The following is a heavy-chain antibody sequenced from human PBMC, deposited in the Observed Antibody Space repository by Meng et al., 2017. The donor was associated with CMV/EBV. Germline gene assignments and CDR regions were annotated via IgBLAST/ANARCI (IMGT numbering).Heavy chain of an antibody. J-gene: IGHJ4*02. CDR2: ISYDGSNK. CDR1: GFTCSSYA. CDR3: ARDFETTMVRGVIGY. D-gene: IGHD3-10*01. V-gene: IGHV3-30*04. Sequence: SGFTCSSYAMHWVRQAPGKGLEWVAVISYDGSNKYYADSVKGRFTISRDNSKNTLYLQMNSLRAEDTAVYYCARDFETTMVRGVIGYWGQGTLVTVSS.